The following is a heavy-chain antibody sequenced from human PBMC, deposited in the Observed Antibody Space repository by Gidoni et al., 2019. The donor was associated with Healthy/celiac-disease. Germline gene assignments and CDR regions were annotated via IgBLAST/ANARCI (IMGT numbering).Heavy chain of an antibody. CDR1: GYTLSGYY. CDR2: INPNSGGT. CDR3: ARGIVGGIVYGMDV. Sequence: QVLLVQSGAEVKKPGASVKVSCKASGYTLSGYYMHWVRQAPGQGLEWMGWINPNSGGTNYAQKFQGRVTMTRDTSIRTVYMEVSRLRSDDTAVYYCARGIVGGIVYGMDVWGQGTTVTVSS. V-gene: IGHV1-2*02. J-gene: IGHJ6*02. D-gene: IGHD1-26*01.